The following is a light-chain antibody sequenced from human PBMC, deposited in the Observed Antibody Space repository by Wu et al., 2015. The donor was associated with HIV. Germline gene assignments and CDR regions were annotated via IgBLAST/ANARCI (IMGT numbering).Light chain of an antibody. CDR2: DAS. V-gene: IGKV3-11*01. Sequence: EIVLTQSPATLSLSPGERATLSCRASQSISNFLAWYQQKPGQAPRLLMYDASNRGTGIPARFSGSGSGTDFTLTISSLEPEDFAVYYCQQGXNLFTFGPGTKVDMK. J-gene: IGKJ3*01. CDR3: QQGXNLFT. CDR1: QSISNF.